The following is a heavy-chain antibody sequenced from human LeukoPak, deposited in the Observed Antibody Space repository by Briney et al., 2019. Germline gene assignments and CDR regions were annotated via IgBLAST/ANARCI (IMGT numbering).Heavy chain of an antibody. Sequence: GGSLRLSCAASVFTFSSYAMHWVRQAPGKGLEWVAVISYDGSNKYYADSVKGRFTISRDDSKNTLYLQMNSLKTEDTAVYYCTTDPEWGLDYWGQGTLVTVSS. D-gene: IGHD3-3*01. CDR3: TTDPEWGLDY. CDR2: ISYDGSNK. J-gene: IGHJ4*02. CDR1: VFTFSSYA. V-gene: IGHV3-30-3*01.